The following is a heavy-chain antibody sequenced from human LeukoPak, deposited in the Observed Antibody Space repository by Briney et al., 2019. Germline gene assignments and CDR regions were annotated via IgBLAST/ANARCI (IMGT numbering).Heavy chain of an antibody. J-gene: IGHJ4*02. CDR3: ARVPAAGTGPDS. D-gene: IGHD6-13*01. CDR1: VGSVNSGGHY. V-gene: IGHV4-61*08. Sequence: SETLSLTCTVSVGSVNSGGHYWSWIRQPPGKGQEWIGYMYNSGTPNYSPSLKSRVTMSADTSKNQFSLNLSSVTAADTAVYYCARVPAAGTGPDSWGQGTLVTVSS. CDR2: MYNSGTP.